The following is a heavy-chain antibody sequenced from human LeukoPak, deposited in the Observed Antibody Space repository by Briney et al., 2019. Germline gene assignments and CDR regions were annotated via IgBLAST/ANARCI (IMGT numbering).Heavy chain of an antibody. J-gene: IGHJ4*02. CDR2: IWYDGSNK. Sequence: GGSLRLSWAASGFTFSSYGMHWVRQAPGKGLEWVGVIWYDGSNKYYAASVKGRFTISKNNSKNTLYLQMNSLRAEDTAVYYCARDLKGIGDYWGQGTLVTVSS. CDR1: GFTFSSYG. V-gene: IGHV3-33*01. D-gene: IGHD1-14*01. CDR3: ARDLKGIGDY.